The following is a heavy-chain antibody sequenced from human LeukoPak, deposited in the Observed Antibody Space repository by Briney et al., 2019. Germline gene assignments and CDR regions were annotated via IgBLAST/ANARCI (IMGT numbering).Heavy chain of an antibody. J-gene: IGHJ3*02. D-gene: IGHD6-6*01. CDR3: ASLEYSSSSPWGGAFDI. Sequence: GASVKVSCKASGGTFSSYAISWVRQAPGQGLEWMGGIIPIFGTANYAQKFQGRVTITTDESTSTAYMELSSLRSEDTAVYYCASLEYSSSSPWGGAFDIWGQGTMVTVSS. CDR1: GGTFSSYA. CDR2: IIPIFGTA. V-gene: IGHV1-69*05.